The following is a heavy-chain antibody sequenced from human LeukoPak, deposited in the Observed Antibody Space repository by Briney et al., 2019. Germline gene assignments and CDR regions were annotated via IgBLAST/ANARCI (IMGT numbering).Heavy chain of an antibody. CDR1: SYSFTSYW. D-gene: IGHD5-12*01. V-gene: IGHV5-51*01. CDR2: NYPGDSDT. CDR3: ARRVSSSGFDAFDV. Sequence: GESLQISCKGSSYSFTSYWIGWVRQMPGKGLEWMGTNYPGDSDTTYSPSFQGQVTMSADKSISTAYLQWSSLKASDTAMYYCARRVSSSGFDAFDVWGQGTMVTVSS. J-gene: IGHJ3*01.